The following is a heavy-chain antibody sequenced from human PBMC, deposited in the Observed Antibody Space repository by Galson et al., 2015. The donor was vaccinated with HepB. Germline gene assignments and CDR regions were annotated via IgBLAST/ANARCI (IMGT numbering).Heavy chain of an antibody. CDR3: ARDGSSWGFPDDDY. CDR2: ISAYNGNT. V-gene: IGHV1-18*04. CDR1: GYTFTSYG. J-gene: IGHJ4*02. D-gene: IGHD6-13*01. Sequence: SCKASGYTFTSYGISWVRQAPGQGLEWMGWISAYNGNTNYAQKLQGRVTMTTDTSTSTAYMELRSLRSDDTAVYYCARDGSSWGFPDDDYWGQGTLVTVSS.